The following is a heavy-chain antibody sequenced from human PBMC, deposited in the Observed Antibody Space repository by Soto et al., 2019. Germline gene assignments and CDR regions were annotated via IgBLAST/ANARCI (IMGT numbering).Heavy chain of an antibody. J-gene: IGHJ6*02. D-gene: IGHD5-12*01. CDR1: GFTFDDYA. CDR2: ISWNSGSI. Sequence: EVQLVESGGGLVQPGRSLRLSCAASGFTFDDYAMHWVRQAPGKGLEWVSGISWNSGSIGYADSVKGRFTISRDNAKSAQYQQMINLKAEDTALEYCAKDGVAHPYYYDGMDVWGQGTTVTVSS. CDR3: AKDGVAHPYYYDGMDV. V-gene: IGHV3-9*01.